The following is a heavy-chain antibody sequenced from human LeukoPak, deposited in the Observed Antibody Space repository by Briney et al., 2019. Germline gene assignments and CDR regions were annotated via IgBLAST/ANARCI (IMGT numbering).Heavy chain of an antibody. J-gene: IGHJ4*02. CDR1: GFTFSSYW. CDR2: IKQDGSEK. Sequence: PGGSLRLSCAASGFTFSSYWMSWVRQAPGKGLEWVANIKQDGSEKYYVDSVKGRFTISRDNSKNTLYLQMNSLRAEDTAVYYCARGRRYGYDTQVLYYFDYWGQGTLVTVSS. D-gene: IGHD5-18*01. CDR3: ARGRRYGYDTQVLYYFDY. V-gene: IGHV3-7*01.